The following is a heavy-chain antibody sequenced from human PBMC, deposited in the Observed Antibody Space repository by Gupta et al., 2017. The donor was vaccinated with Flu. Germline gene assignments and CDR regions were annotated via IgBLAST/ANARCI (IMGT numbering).Heavy chain of an antibody. D-gene: IGHD6-13*01. CDR2: IFHSGST. V-gene: IGHV4-38-2*01. CDR3: ARGLRGAYSSSLPAFWYFDY. Sequence: QVQLQASGPGLVKPSETLSLTCAVSGYTISNGYYWGWIRQPPGKGLEWIGSIFHSGSTYYNPPRKSRVTISLDTSKNQFSLKLSSVTAADTAVYFCARGLRGAYSSSLPAFWYFDYWGQGTLVTVSS. CDR1: GYTISNGYY. J-gene: IGHJ4*02.